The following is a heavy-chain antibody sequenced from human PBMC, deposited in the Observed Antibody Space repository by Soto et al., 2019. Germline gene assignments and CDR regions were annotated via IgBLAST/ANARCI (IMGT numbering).Heavy chain of an antibody. D-gene: IGHD4-17*01. J-gene: IGHJ3*02. CDR3: ARFTTVVSPRGAFDI. V-gene: IGHV3-30*03. CDR2: ISYEGSNK. CDR1: GFTFSSYG. Sequence: PGGSLRLSCAASGFTFSSYGMHWVRQAPGKGLEWVAIISYEGSNKYYADSVKGRFTVSRDNSQNTLYLQVNSLRAEDTAVYYCARFTTVVSPRGAFDIWGQGTMVTVSS.